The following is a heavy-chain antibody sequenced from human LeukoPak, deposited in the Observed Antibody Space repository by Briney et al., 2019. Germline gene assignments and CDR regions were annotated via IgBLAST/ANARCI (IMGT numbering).Heavy chain of an antibody. V-gene: IGHV1-46*01. D-gene: IGHD3-10*01. CDR2: INPSGGST. Sequence: ASVKVSCKASGYTFTSYGISWVRQAPGQGLEWMGIINPSGGSTSYAQKFQGRVTMTRDMSTSTVYMELSSLRSEDTAVYYCAREGGSGSYSDYWGQGTLVTVSS. CDR3: AREGGSGSYSDY. J-gene: IGHJ4*02. CDR1: GYTFTSYG.